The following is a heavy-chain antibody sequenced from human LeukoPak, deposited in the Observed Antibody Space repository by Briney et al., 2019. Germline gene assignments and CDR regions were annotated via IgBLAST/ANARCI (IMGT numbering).Heavy chain of an antibody. CDR2: INSDGSST. J-gene: IGHJ3*02. D-gene: IGHD3-16*01. CDR3: ARRGWGSAFDI. Sequence: GGSLRLSCAASGFTFSSYVMSWVRQAPGKGLVWVSRINSDGSSTSYADSVKGRFTISRDNAKNTLYLQMNSLRAEDTAVYYCARRGWGSAFDIWGQGTMVTVSS. CDR1: GFTFSSYV. V-gene: IGHV3-74*01.